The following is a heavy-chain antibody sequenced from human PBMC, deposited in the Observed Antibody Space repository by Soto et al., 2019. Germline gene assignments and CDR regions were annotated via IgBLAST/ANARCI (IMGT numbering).Heavy chain of an antibody. CDR2: IYHSGST. J-gene: IGHJ4*02. CDR3: GRQKGGGIYGDYVAD. Sequence: SETLSLTCAVAGAPISSSHWWSWVRQPPGKGLEWIGEIYHSGSTNYNPSLKSRVTISMDTSKNEFSLKLTSVTAADTAVYYCGRQKGGGIYGDYVADWGQGTLVTVSS. V-gene: IGHV4-4*02. CDR1: GAPISSSHW. D-gene: IGHD4-17*01.